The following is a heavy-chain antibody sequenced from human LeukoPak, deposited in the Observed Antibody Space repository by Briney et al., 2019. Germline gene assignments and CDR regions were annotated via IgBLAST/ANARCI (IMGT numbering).Heavy chain of an antibody. D-gene: IGHD2-2*01. V-gene: IGHV3-23*01. CDR1: GFTFSSYA. CDR2: ISGGGGNT. J-gene: IGHJ4*02. CDR3: AKWSEYQLLPDDY. Sequence: PGGSLRLSCAASGFTFSSYAMSRVRQAPGKGLEWVSAISGGGGNTYYADSVKGRFTISRDNSKNTLYLQMTSLRAEDTAVYYCAKWSEYQLLPDDYWGQGTLVTVSS.